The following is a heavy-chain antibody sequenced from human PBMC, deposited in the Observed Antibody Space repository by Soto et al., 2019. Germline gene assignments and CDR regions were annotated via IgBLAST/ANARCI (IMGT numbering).Heavy chain of an antibody. CDR1: GFTFSTYW. CDR2: INGDGSST. J-gene: IGHJ6*02. D-gene: IGHD2-15*01. Sequence: PGGSLRLSCAASGFTFSTYWMHWVRQAPGKGLVWVSRINGDGSSTSYADSVKGRFTISRDNAKNTLYLQMNSLRAEDTAVYYCARGYCSGGSCSPGGMDVWGQGTTVTVSS. CDR3: ARGYCSGGSCSPGGMDV. V-gene: IGHV3-74*01.